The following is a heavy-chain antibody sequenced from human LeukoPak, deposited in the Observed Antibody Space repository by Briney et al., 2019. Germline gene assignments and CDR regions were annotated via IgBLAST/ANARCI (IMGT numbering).Heavy chain of an antibody. D-gene: IGHD6-19*01. V-gene: IGHV1-2*02. CDR1: GYIFTGYY. Sequence: ASVKVSCKASGYIFTGYYMHWVRQAPGQGLEWMGWINPNSGGTNYAQKFQGRVTMTRDTSISTAYMELSRLRSDDTAVYYCARGSSSGWCPDYWGQGTLVTVSS. CDR3: ARGSSSGWCPDY. J-gene: IGHJ4*02. CDR2: INPNSGGT.